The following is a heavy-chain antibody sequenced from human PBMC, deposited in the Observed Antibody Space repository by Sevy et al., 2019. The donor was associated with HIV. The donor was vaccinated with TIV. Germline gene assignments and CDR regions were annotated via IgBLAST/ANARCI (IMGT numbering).Heavy chain of an antibody. D-gene: IGHD6-19*01. Sequence: SETLSLTCTVSGGSISSSSYYWGWIRQPPGKGLEWIGSIYYSGSTYYNPSLQSRVTISVDTSKNQFSLKLSSVTAADTAVYYCARSPKAGQLNYYYYMDVWGKGTTVTVSS. CDR2: IYYSGST. V-gene: IGHV4-39*01. J-gene: IGHJ6*03. CDR3: ARSPKAGQLNYYYYMDV. CDR1: GGSISSSSYY.